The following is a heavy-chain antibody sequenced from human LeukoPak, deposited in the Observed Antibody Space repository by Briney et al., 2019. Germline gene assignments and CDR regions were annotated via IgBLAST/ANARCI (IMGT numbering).Heavy chain of an antibody. CDR3: AKASGNYHYTDL. V-gene: IGHV3-23*01. Sequence: GGSLRLSCAASEFSLGAYAMNWVRQAPGKGLEWVSYISASSSATYYADSVKGRFTISRDNSKNTLYLQMNSLGAEDTAAYYCAKASGNYHYTDLWGKGTTVTVSS. CDR1: EFSLGAYA. J-gene: IGHJ6*03. CDR2: ISASSSAT.